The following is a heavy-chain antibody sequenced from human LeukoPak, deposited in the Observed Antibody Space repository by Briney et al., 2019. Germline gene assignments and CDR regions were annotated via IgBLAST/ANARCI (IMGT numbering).Heavy chain of an antibody. D-gene: IGHD3-22*01. CDR1: GASISSYC. CDR2: IYYSGST. V-gene: IGHV4-59*12. CDR3: ARSGYYDSSGYYYYDY. Sequence: PSETLSLTCTVSGASISSYCWSWIRQPPGKGLEWIGYIYYSGSTNYNPSLKSRVTISVDMSKNQLSLKLSSVTAADTAVYYCARSGYYDSSGYYYYDYWGQGTLVTVSS. J-gene: IGHJ4*02.